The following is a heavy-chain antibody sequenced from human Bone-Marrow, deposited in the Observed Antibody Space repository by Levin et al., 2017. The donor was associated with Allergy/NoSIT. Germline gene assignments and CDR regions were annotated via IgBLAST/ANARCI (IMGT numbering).Heavy chain of an antibody. J-gene: IGHJ5*02. CDR1: GFTFSSYA. V-gene: IGHV3-23*01. Sequence: TGGSLRLSCAASGFTFSSYAMSWVRQAPGKGLEWVSAISGSGGSTYYADSVKGRFTISRDNSKNTLYLQMNSLRAEDTAVYYCAKDRRTSCYVSWFDPWGQGTLVTVSS. D-gene: IGHD2-2*01. CDR3: AKDRRTSCYVSWFDP. CDR2: ISGSGGST.